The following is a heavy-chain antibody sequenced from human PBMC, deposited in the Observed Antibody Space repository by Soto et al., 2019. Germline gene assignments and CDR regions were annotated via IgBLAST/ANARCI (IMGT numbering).Heavy chain of an antibody. CDR2: ISAYNGNT. V-gene: IGHV1-18*01. D-gene: IGHD3-22*01. CDR3: ARASSRYYDSSGYYAY. J-gene: IGHJ4*02. Sequence: XSVKVSCKASGYTFTSYGISWVRQAPGQGLEWMGWISAYNGNTNYAQKLQGRVTMTTDTSTSKAYMELRSLRSDDTAVYYCARASSRYYDSSGYYAYWGQGTLVTVSS. CDR1: GYTFTSYG.